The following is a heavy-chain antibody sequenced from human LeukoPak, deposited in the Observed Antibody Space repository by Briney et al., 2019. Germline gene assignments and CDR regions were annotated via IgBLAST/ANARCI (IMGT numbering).Heavy chain of an antibody. CDR3: ARGGDGDYGYYFYGMDV. D-gene: IGHD4-17*01. J-gene: IGHJ6*02. CDR2: INHSGST. Sequence: SETLSLTCAVYGGSFSGYYWSWIRQPPGKGLEWIGEINHSGSTNYNPSLKSRVTISVDTSKNQFSLKLSSVTAADTAVYYCARGGDGDYGYYFYGMDVWGQGTTVTVSS. V-gene: IGHV4-34*01. CDR1: GGSFSGYY.